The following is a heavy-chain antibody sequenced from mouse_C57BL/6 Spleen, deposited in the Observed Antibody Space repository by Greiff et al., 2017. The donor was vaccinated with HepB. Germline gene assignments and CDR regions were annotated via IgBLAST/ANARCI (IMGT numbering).Heavy chain of an antibody. CDR3: ARMGVYYDYDDGYFDY. CDR2: INPNNGGT. Sequence: VQLQQSGPELVKPGASVKIPCKASGYTFTDYNMDWVKQSHGKSLEWIGDINPNNGGTIYNQKFKGKATLTVDKSSSTAYMELRSLTSEDTAVYYCARMGVYYDYDDGYFDYWGQGTTLTVSS. CDR1: GYTFTDYN. J-gene: IGHJ2*01. D-gene: IGHD2-4*01. V-gene: IGHV1-18*01.